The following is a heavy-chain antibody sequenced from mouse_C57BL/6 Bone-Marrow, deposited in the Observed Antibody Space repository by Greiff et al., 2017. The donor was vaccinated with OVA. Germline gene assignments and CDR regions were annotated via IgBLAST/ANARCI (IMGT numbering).Heavy chain of an antibody. Sequence: EVQGVESGGGLVKPGGSLKLSCAASGFTFSSYAMSWVRQTPEKRLEWVATISDGGSYTYYPDNVKGRFTISRDNAKNNRYLQMSHLKSEDTAMYYCARAASSPRFAYWGQGTLVTVSA. V-gene: IGHV5-4*01. D-gene: IGHD1-1*01. J-gene: IGHJ3*01. CDR1: GFTFSSYA. CDR2: ISDGGSYT. CDR3: ARAASSPRFAY.